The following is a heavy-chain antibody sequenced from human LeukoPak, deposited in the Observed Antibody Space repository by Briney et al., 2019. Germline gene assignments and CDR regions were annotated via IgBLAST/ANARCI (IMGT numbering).Heavy chain of an antibody. J-gene: IGHJ4*02. V-gene: IGHV3-23*01. Sequence: GGSLRLSCAASGFTFSSYAMSWVRQAPGKGLEWVSAISGSGGTTYYADSVKGRFTISRDNSKNTLYLQMNSLRAEDTAVYYCAKCNSTSCYWEGPFDYWGQGTLVTVSS. CDR1: GFTFSSYA. CDR3: AKCNSTSCYWEGPFDY. CDR2: ISGSGGTT. D-gene: IGHD2-2*01.